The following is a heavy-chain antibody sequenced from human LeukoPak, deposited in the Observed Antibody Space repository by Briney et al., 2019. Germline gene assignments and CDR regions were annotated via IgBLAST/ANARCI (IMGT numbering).Heavy chain of an antibody. D-gene: IGHD3-10*01. J-gene: IGHJ5*02. CDR1: GYTFTGYY. CDR2: IIPIFGIA. Sequence: ASVKVSCKASGYTFTGYYMHWVRQAPGQGLEWMGRIIPIFGIANYAQKFQGRVTITADKSTSTAYMELSSLRSEDTAVYYCARSSTLWSWWFDPWGQGTLVTVSS. V-gene: IGHV1-69*02. CDR3: ARSSTLWSWWFDP.